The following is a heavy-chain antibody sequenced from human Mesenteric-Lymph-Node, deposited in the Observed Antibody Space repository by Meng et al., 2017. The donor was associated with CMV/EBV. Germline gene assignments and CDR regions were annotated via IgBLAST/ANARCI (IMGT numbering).Heavy chain of an antibody. CDR1: GVSFSGYY. D-gene: IGHD5-12*01. J-gene: IGHJ5*02. V-gene: IGHV4-34*01. Sequence: SETLSPTCAVYGVSFSGYYWSWIRQPPGKGLEWIGEINHSGSTNYNASLRSRVTISVDTAKNHFSLNLSSVTAADTAVYYCARVGGHSGDVGSWGQGTLVTVSS. CDR3: ARVGGHSGDVGS. CDR2: INHSGST.